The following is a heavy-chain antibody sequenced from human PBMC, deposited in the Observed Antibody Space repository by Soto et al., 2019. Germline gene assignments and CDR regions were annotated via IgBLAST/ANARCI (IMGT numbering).Heavy chain of an antibody. CDR1: GYTFTSYA. CDR2: ISAYNGNT. J-gene: IGHJ4*02. Sequence: QVQLVQSGAEVKKPGASVKVSCKASGYTFTSYAISWVQQAPGQGLEWMGWISAYNGNTNHAQKLQGRVTMTTDTSTCRDDLELRSLRSDETAVYYFTRHAPREDYWVQGNLVTVSS. CDR3: TRHAPREDY. D-gene: IGHD1-26*01. V-gene: IGHV1-18*01.